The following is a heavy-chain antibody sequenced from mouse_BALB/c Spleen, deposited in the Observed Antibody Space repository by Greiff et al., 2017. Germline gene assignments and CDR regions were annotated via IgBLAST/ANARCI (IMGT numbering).Heavy chain of an antibody. CDR1: GFNIKDYY. V-gene: IGHV14-1*02. CDR3: ARQGQLGLRYAMDY. D-gene: IGHD3-1*01. CDR2: IDPENGNT. Sequence: VQLKESGAELVRPGALVKLSCKASGFNIKDYYMHWVKQRPEQGLEWIGWIDPENGNTIYDPKFQGKASITADTSSNTAYLQLSSLTSEDTAVYYCARQGQLGLRYAMDYWGQGTLVTVSS. J-gene: IGHJ4*01.